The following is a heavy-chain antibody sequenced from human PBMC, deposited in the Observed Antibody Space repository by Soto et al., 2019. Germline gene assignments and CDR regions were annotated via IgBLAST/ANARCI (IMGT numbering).Heavy chain of an antibody. J-gene: IGHJ4*02. D-gene: IGHD3-10*01. CDR2: MYYSVST. CDR3: ATLWFGAADY. V-gene: IGHV4-39*01. Sequence: QLQLQESGPGLVKPAETLSITCTVSGGSITRSRYYWGWIRQPPGKGLEWIGSMYYSVSTHYNPSINSRVPISVDTSKTQFSLKLSSVPAAATAVYYGATLWFGAADYWGQGTLVTVSS. CDR1: GGSITRSRYY.